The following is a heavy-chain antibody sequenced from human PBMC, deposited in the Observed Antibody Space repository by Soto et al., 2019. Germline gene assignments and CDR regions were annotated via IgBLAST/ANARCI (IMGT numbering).Heavy chain of an antibody. D-gene: IGHD6-13*01. CDR2: IYHSGST. J-gene: IGHJ4*02. Sequence: QVQLQESGPGLVKPSGTLSLTCAVSGGSISSSNWWSWVRQPPGKGLDGIGEIYHSGSTNYNPSLNSRVTITVDKSKNQFSLKLSSVTAADTAGYYCARGPIGIAAGGIHYWGQGTLVTVSS. V-gene: IGHV4-4*02. CDR3: ARGPIGIAAGGIHY. CDR1: GGSISSSNW.